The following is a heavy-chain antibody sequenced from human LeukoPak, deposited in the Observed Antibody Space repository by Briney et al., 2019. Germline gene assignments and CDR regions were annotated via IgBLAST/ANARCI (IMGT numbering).Heavy chain of an antibody. CDR1: GYTFTDYY. Sequence: ASVRVSCKAYGYTFTDYYIHWVRRAPGQGLQWMGWINPNSGGTNFAYNFQGRVTMTRDTSTSTVYMELSSLRSEDTAVYYCARGSDVLRYFDWLYYFDYWGQGTLVTVSS. D-gene: IGHD3-9*01. V-gene: IGHV1-2*02. J-gene: IGHJ4*02. CDR2: INPNSGGT. CDR3: ARGSDVLRYFDWLYYFDY.